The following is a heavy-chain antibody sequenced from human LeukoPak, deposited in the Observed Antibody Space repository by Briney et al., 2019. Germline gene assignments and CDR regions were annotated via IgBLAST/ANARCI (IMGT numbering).Heavy chain of an antibody. V-gene: IGHV3-33*06. D-gene: IGHD2-15*01. Sequence: PGGSLRLSCAASGFTFSGYGMHWVRQAPGKGLEWVAVIWYDGSNKYYADSVKGRFTISRDNSKNTLYLQMNSLRAEDTAVYYCAKAKIAATPFYLDYWGQGTLVTVSS. CDR3: AKAKIAATPFYLDY. CDR1: GFTFSGYG. J-gene: IGHJ4*02. CDR2: IWYDGSNK.